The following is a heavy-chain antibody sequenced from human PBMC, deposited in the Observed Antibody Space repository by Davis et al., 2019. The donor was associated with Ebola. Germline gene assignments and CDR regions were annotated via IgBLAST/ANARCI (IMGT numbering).Heavy chain of an antibody. CDR3: ATDYLRY. CDR2: INHSGST. CDR1: GGSFSGYY. Sequence: PSETLSLTCAVYGGSFSGYYWSWIRQPPGKGLEWIGEINHSGSTSYNPSLKSRVTLSVDTSKNQFSLKLKSLTAADTAVYYCATDYLRYWGQGTLVTVSS. V-gene: IGHV4-34*01. D-gene: IGHD4-11*01. J-gene: IGHJ4*02.